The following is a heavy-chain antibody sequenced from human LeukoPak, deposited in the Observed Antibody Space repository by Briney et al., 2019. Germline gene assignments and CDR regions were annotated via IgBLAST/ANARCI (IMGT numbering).Heavy chain of an antibody. Sequence: PGGSLRLSCPGSGFTFSSYSMNWVRQAPGKGLEWISYITSSSANTFYADSVKGRFTISRDNVKNSLFLQMNSPRVEDTAVYYCARDLHYAFDIWGQGIMVTFSS. V-gene: IGHV3-48*01. CDR2: ITSSSANT. CDR3: ARDLHYAFDI. J-gene: IGHJ3*02. CDR1: GFTFSSYS.